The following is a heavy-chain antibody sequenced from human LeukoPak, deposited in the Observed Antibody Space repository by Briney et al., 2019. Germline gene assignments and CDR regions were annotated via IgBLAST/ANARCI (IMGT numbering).Heavy chain of an antibody. Sequence: GGSLRLSCAASGFTVSSNYMSWVRQAPGKGLEWVSGIYSGGSTYYADSVKGRFTVSRHNSKNTLYLQMNSLRAEDTAVYYCARVVYSYGYGTFGYFDYWGQGTLVTVSS. CDR1: GFTVSSNY. CDR2: IYSGGST. J-gene: IGHJ4*02. D-gene: IGHD5-18*01. V-gene: IGHV3-53*04. CDR3: ARVVYSYGYGTFGYFDY.